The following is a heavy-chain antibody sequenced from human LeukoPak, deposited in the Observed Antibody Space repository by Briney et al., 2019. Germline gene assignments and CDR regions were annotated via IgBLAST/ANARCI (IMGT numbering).Heavy chain of an antibody. D-gene: IGHD2-2*01. V-gene: IGHV4-34*01. CDR2: INHSGST. CDR3: ARTARIRPAATPYYYYGMDV. CDR1: GGSFSGYY. J-gene: IGHJ6*02. Sequence: SSETLSLTCAVYGGSFSGYYWSWIRQPPGKGLEWIGEINHSGSTNYNPSLKSRVTISVDTSKNQFSLKLSSATAADTAVYYCARTARIRPAATPYYYYGMDVWGQGTTVTVSS.